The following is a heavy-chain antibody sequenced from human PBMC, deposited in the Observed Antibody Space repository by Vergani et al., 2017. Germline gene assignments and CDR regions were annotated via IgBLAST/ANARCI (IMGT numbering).Heavy chain of an antibody. CDR3: ASDTHSGQREDR. V-gene: IGHV4-59*11. Sequence: QVQLQESGPGLVKSSETLSLTCSVSFDSIRNLYCNWIRQPPGKGLEWIGSIHYSEKTNYNPSLKTRVTISVDTSKNQFSLTLTSVTAADTAVYYCASDTHSGQREDRWGQGILVTVTS. CDR2: IHYSEKT. CDR1: FDSIRNLY. D-gene: IGHD6-19*01. J-gene: IGHJ4*01.